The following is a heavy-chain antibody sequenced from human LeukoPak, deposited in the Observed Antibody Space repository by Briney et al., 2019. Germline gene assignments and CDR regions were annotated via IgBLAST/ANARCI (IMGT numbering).Heavy chain of an antibody. J-gene: IGHJ5*02. CDR1: GGTFSSYT. CDR3: ARGGYCSSTSCRSWFDP. D-gene: IGHD2-2*01. Sequence: GASVKASCKASGGTFSSYTISWVRQAPGQGLEWMGRIIPILGIANYAQKFQGRVTITADKSTSTAYMELSSLRSEDTAVYYCARGGYCSSTSCRSWFDPWGQGTLVTVSS. V-gene: IGHV1-69*02. CDR2: IIPILGIA.